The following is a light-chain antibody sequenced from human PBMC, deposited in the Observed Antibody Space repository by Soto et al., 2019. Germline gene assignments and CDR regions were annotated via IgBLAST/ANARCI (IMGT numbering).Light chain of an antibody. Sequence: EIVMTQSPAALSVSPGERATLSCRASQSVSDNLAWYQQKPGQAPRLLIFGTSTRATGIPARFSGSGSGTEFTLTISSLQSEDFAVYYCQQYKNWPPWTFGQGTKVESK. CDR2: GTS. J-gene: IGKJ1*01. CDR3: QQYKNWPPWT. CDR1: QSVSDN. V-gene: IGKV3-15*01.